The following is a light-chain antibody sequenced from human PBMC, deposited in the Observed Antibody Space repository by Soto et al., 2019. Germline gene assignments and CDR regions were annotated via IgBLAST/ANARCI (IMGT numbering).Light chain of an antibody. Sequence: EIVMTQSPGTLSVSAGARASLSCRASQRVPGDVAWDQQKPGQAPRLLIYDASTRATGVPARFSGSVSGTEFTLTISRLQSEDSAIYYGQQYNRWPPITFGQATRLEIK. CDR1: QRVPGD. CDR2: DAS. J-gene: IGKJ5*01. V-gene: IGKV3-15*01. CDR3: QQYNRWPPIT.